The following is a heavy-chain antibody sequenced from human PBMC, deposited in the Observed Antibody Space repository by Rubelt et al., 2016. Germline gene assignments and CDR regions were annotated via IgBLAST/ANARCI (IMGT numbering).Heavy chain of an antibody. CDR3: ARMVNDFWSGYHNWFDP. D-gene: IGHD3-3*01. CDR2: MNPNSGNT. Sequence: QVQLVQSGAEVKKPGASVKVSCKASGYIFTSYDINWVRQATGQGLEWMGWMNPNSGNTGYAQKFQGRVTMTRNTSISTAYMERGSLRSEDTAVYYCARMVNDFWSGYHNWFDPWGQGTLVTVSS. J-gene: IGHJ5*02. V-gene: IGHV1-8*01. CDR1: GYIFTSYD.